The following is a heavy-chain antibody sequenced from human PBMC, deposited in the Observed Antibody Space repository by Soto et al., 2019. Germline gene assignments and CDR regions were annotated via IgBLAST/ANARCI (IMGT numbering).Heavy chain of an antibody. J-gene: IGHJ4*02. Sequence: QVQLQQWGAGLLKPSETLSLTCAVYGGSFSGYYWSWIRQPPGKGLEWIGEINHSGSTNYNPSLKSRVTISVDTSKNQFSLKLSSVTAADTAVYYCARGTPIVGVVKYCDYWGQGTLVTVSS. CDR1: GGSFSGYY. V-gene: IGHV4-34*01. CDR2: INHSGST. D-gene: IGHD1-26*01. CDR3: ARGTPIVGVVKYCDY.